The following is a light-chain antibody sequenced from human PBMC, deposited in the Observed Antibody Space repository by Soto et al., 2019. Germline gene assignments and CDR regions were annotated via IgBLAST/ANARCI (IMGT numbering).Light chain of an antibody. CDR3: QQSYSTPPT. V-gene: IGKV1-39*01. J-gene: IGKJ5*01. CDR1: QSISSY. CDR2: AAS. Sequence: DIQMTQSPSSLSASVGDRVTITCRASQSISSYLNWYQQKPGKAPKLLIYAASSLQSGVPSRFSGNGSGTDFTLTISRLQPEDFATYYCQQSYSTPPTFGQGTRLEIK.